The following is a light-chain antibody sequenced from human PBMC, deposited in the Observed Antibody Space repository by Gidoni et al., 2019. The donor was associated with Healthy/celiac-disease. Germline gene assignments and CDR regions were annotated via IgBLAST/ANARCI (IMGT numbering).Light chain of an antibody. CDR2: GAS. CDR1: QSVSSN. V-gene: IGKV3-15*01. Sequence: EIVLTQSLATLSVSPGDRATLSCRASQSVSSNVAWYQQKPGQAPRLLIYGASTRATCIPARFSGSVSGTEFTLTISSLQSEDFAVYYCQQYNNWPPWTCGQXTKVEIK. CDR3: QQYNNWPPWT. J-gene: IGKJ1*01.